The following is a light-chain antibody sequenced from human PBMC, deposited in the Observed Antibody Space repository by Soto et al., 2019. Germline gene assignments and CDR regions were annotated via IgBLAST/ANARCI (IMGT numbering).Light chain of an antibody. CDR2: QDN. CDR3: QAWDSSTVV. J-gene: IGLJ2*01. CDR1: KLGDKY. V-gene: IGLV3-1*01. Sequence: SYELTQPPSVSVSPGQTASITCSGDKLGDKYACWYQQKTGQSPVLVMYQDNKRPSGIPERFSGSNSGNTATLTISGTQAMDEADYYCQAWDSSTVVFGGGTKLTVL.